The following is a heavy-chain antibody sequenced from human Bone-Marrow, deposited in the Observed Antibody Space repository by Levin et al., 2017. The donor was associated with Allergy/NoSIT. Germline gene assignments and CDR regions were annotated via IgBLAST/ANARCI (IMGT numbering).Heavy chain of an antibody. CDR1: GGSVSSGGYS. CDR2: IYHSGSA. CDR3: ARDDGDHAFDD. J-gene: IGHJ4*02. V-gene: IGHV4-30-2*01. D-gene: IGHD1-14*01. Sequence: SETLSLTCSVSGGSVSSGGYSWNWIRQPPGKDLEWIGYIYHSGSAFYNPSLESRVTISIDTSANQFSLNLRSLTAADTAIYYCARDDGDHAFDDWGQGTLVTVSS.